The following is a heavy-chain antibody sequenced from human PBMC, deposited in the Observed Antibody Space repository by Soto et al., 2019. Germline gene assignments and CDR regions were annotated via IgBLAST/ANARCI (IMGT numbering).Heavy chain of an antibody. CDR1: GGDVNIGSSFSSYA. D-gene: IGHD3-22*01. J-gene: IGHJ4*02. V-gene: IGHV1-69*13. CDR2: IIPIIGPA. Sequence: SVKVSCKASGGDVNIGSSFSSYAINRVRQAPGQGLEWMGGIIPIIGPAIYAEKFQGRVTIIADVSTTTAYMELSSLTSDDTAVYYCARPDPTHYDGSGYFLPFDNWGQGTLVTVSS. CDR3: ARPDPTHYDGSGYFLPFDN.